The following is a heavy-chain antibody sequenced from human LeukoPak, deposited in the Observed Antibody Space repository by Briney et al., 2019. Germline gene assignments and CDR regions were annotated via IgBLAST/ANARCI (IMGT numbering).Heavy chain of an antibody. Sequence: ASVKVSCKASGYTFTGYYMHWVRQAPGQGREWMGRINPNSGGTNYAQKFQGRVTMTRDTSISKAYMELSRLRSDDTAVYYCARGTRSSGYDFDYWGQGTLVTVSS. CDR1: GYTFTGYY. CDR2: INPNSGGT. V-gene: IGHV1-2*06. D-gene: IGHD3-22*01. CDR3: ARGTRSSGYDFDY. J-gene: IGHJ4*02.